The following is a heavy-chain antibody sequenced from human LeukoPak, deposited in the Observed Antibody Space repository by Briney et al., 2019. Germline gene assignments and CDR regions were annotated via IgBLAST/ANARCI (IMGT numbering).Heavy chain of an antibody. Sequence: GGSLRLSCAASGFTFSRHWMHWVRQAPGKGLVWVSRTNADESTTGYADSVKGRFTISRDNAKNTLYLQMNSQRAEDTAVYYCARGSSATGDYTMDVWGQGTTVTVSS. D-gene: IGHD6-6*01. J-gene: IGHJ6*02. CDR1: GFTFSRHW. CDR2: TNADESTT. CDR3: ARGSSATGDYTMDV. V-gene: IGHV3-74*01.